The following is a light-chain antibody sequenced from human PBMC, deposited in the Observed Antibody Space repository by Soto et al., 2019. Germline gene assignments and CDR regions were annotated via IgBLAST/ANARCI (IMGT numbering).Light chain of an antibody. J-gene: IGKJ2*01. CDR3: HQYYSYPYT. CDR1: QGISIY. Sequence: AIRMTQSPSSFSASTGDRVTITCRASQGISIYLAWYQQKPGKAPKLLIYAASTLQSGVPSRFSGSGSGTDFTLTISCLQSEDFATYYCHQYYSYPYTFGQGTKLEIK. V-gene: IGKV1-8*01. CDR2: AAS.